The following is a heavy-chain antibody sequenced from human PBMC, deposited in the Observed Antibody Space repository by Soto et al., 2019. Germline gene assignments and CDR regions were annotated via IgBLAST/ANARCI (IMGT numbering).Heavy chain of an antibody. Sequence: SETLCLTCSVSGGSMINYYGSWIRQTPEKGLEWIGYMYYSGTSNYNSSLKSRVTISVDTSRNQFSLKLSSVTAADTATYYCVRSGHSFGGVSWGLGTLVT. CDR2: MYYSGTS. D-gene: IGHD3-16*01. CDR3: VRSGHSFGGVS. V-gene: IGHV4-59*01. CDR1: GGSMINYY. J-gene: IGHJ1*01.